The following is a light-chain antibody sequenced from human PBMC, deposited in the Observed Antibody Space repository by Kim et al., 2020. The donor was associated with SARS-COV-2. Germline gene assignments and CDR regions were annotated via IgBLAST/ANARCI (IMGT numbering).Light chain of an antibody. V-gene: IGLV2-11*03. Sequence: GQSVTISCTGTSSDIGGYNYVSWYQKHPGKAPKLMIYDVSKRPSGVHDRFSGSKSGNTASLTISGLQAEDEADYYCCSYTGSSTMVFGGGTKLTVL. J-gene: IGLJ2*01. CDR2: DVS. CDR1: SSDIGGYNY. CDR3: CSYTGSSTMV.